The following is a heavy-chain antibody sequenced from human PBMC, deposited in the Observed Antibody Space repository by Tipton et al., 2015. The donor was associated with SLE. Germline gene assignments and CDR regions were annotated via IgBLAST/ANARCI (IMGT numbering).Heavy chain of an antibody. V-gene: IGHV4-61*09. J-gene: IGHJ4*02. CDR3: ARDRYYGSGSYFDS. CDR2: IYTSGST. CDR1: GGSISSSSYY. D-gene: IGHD3-10*01. Sequence: TLSLTCTVSGGSISSSSYYWSWIRQPAGKGLEWIGYIYTSGSTNYNPSLKSRVTISVDTSKNQFSLKLSSVTAADTALYYCARDRYYGSGSYFDSWGQGTLVTVSS.